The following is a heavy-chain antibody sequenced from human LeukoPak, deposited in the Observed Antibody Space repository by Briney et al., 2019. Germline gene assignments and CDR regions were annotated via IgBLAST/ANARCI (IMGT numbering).Heavy chain of an antibody. D-gene: IGHD3-10*01. CDR3: ASRITMVRGAPDAFDI. Sequence: GESLKISCTGSGYSFTSYWIGWVRQMPGKGLEWMGIIYPGDSDTRYSPSFQGQVTISADKSISTAYLQWSSLKASDTAMYYCASRITMVRGAPDAFDIWGQGTMVTVSS. J-gene: IGHJ3*02. V-gene: IGHV5-51*01. CDR1: GYSFTSYW. CDR2: IYPGDSDT.